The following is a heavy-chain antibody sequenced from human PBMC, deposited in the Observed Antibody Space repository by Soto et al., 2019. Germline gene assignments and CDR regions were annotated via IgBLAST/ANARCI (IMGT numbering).Heavy chain of an antibody. CDR2: IYYSGST. D-gene: IGHD3-16*01. CDR1: GGSISSSSYY. V-gene: IGHV4-39*01. Sequence: SETLSLTCTVSGGSISSSSYYWGWIRQPPGKGLEWIGSIYYSGSTYYNPSLKSRVTISVDTSKNQFSLKLSSVTAADTAVYYCARAGDDADYFDYWGQGTLVTVSS. CDR3: ARAGDDADYFDY. J-gene: IGHJ4*02.